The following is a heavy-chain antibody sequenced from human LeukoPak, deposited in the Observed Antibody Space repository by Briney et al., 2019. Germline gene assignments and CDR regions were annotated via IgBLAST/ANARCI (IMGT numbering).Heavy chain of an antibody. CDR3: AKDRIVGTIGRAFDI. D-gene: IGHD1-26*01. V-gene: IGHV3-23*01. Sequence: GGSLRLSCAASGFTFSSYARSWVRQAPGKGPEWVSVISGSGGSTYYADSVKGRFTISRDNSKNTLYLQMNSLRAEDTAVYYCAKDRIVGTIGRAFDIWGQGTMVTVSS. CDR1: GFTFSSYA. CDR2: ISGSGGST. J-gene: IGHJ3*02.